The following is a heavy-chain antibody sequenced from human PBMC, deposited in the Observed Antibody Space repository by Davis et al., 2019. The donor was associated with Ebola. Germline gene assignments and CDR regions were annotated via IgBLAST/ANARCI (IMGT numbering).Heavy chain of an antibody. D-gene: IGHD4-17*01. J-gene: IGHJ4*02. CDR2: IGGSGDTA. Sequence: GESLKISCAASGFTFSDYYMSWIRQAPGKGLEWVSRIGGSGDTADYGDSVRGRFTISRDNSKNTLYLQMNSLRAEDTALYYCARVDENGDTEYWGQGTLVTVSS. CDR3: ARVDENGDTEY. CDR1: GFTFSDYY. V-gene: IGHV3-23*01.